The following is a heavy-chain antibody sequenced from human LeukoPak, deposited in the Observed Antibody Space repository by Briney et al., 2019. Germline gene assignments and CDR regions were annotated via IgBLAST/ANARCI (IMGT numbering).Heavy chain of an antibody. CDR3: ARDPRCQGPATVWFDP. CDR1: GYTFTSHG. CDR2: ISAYNGNT. J-gene: IGHJ5*02. D-gene: IGHD2-2*01. Sequence: ASVKVSCKASGYTFTSHGISWVRQAPGQGLEWMGWISAYNGNTNYAQKLQGRVTMTTDTSTSTAYMELRSLRSDDTAVYYCARDPRCQGPATVWFDPWGQGTLVTVSS. V-gene: IGHV1-18*01.